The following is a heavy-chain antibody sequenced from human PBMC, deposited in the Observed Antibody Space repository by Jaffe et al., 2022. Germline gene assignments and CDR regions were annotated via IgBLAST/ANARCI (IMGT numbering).Heavy chain of an antibody. J-gene: IGHJ6*03. Sequence: EVQLVESGGGLVQPGGSLRLSCAASGFTFSDHYMDWVRQAPGKGLEWVGRSRNKAYSYTTEYAASVKGRFTISRDDSQDSLFLQMNNLKTEDTAVYYCTRGHYAHDNYIYMDVWGKGTTVSVSS. CDR3: TRGHYAHDNYIYMDV. CDR1: GFTFSDHY. D-gene: IGHD4-17*01. CDR2: SRNKAYSYTT. V-gene: IGHV3-72*01.